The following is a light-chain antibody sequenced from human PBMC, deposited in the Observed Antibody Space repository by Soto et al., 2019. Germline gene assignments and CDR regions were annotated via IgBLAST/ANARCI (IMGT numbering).Light chain of an antibody. CDR2: NNN. CDR3: AVWDDSLSGMI. V-gene: IGLV1-44*01. J-gene: IGLJ2*01. Sequence: QSVLSQPPSASGTPGQRVTISCSGSSSNIDTNTVDWYQHLPRTAPKLRIFNNNQRPSGVPDRFSGSKSGTSAALAISGLQSEDEAHYYCAVWDDSLSGMIFGGGTK. CDR1: SSNIDTNT.